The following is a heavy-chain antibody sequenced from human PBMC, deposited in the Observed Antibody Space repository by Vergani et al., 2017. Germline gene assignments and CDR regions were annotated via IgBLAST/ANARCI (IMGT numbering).Heavy chain of an antibody. J-gene: IGHJ4*02. Sequence: QVQLVQSGAEVKKPGASVKVSCKASGYTFTSYYMHWVRQAPGQGLEWMGIINPSGGSTSYAQKFQGRVTMTRDTSTSTVYMELSSLRSEDTAVYYCARDRGYCTNGVCSYFDYWGQGTLVTVSS. V-gene: IGHV1-46*03. CDR3: ARDRGYCTNGVCSYFDY. CDR2: INPSGGST. D-gene: IGHD2-8*01. CDR1: GYTFTSYY.